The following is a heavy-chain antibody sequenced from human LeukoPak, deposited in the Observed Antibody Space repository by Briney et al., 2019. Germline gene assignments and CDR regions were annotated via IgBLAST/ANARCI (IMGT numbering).Heavy chain of an antibody. Sequence: ASVKVSCKASGGTFSSYAISWVRPAPGQGLEWMGRIIPILGIANYAQKFQGRVTITADKSTSTAYMELSSLRSEDTAVYYCARDKTYCSGGSCSFYYYYGMDVWGQGTTVTVSS. CDR1: GGTFSSYA. CDR3: ARDKTYCSGGSCSFYYYYGMDV. J-gene: IGHJ6*02. CDR2: IIPILGIA. V-gene: IGHV1-69*04. D-gene: IGHD2-15*01.